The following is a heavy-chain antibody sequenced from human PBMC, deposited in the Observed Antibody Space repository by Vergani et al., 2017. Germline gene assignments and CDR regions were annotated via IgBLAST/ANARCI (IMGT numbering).Heavy chain of an antibody. CDR1: GFTFSSYG. CDR2: IWYDGSNK. V-gene: IGHV3-33*01. J-gene: IGHJ6*03. Sequence: QVQLVESGGGVVQPGRSLRLSCAASGFTFSSYGMHWVRQAPGKGLEWVAVIWYDGSNKYYADSVKGRFTISRDNSKNTLYLQMNSLRAEDTAVYYCAREGTTGTHYYYYYMDVWGKGTTVTVSS. D-gene: IGHD1-1*01. CDR3: AREGTTGTHYYYYYMDV.